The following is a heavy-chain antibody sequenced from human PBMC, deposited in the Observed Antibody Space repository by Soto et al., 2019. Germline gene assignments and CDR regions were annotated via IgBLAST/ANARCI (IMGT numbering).Heavy chain of an antibody. J-gene: IGHJ6*02. CDR1: GGSISNGDYY. CDR3: ARDRNRHYYGMDV. V-gene: IGHV4-30-4*01. Sequence: QVQLQESGPGLVKPSQTLSLTCTVSGGSISNGDYYWSWIRQPPGKGLEWIGYIYYSGDTYYNPSLKSRVTVPVDTSKNQFSLKLSSVTAADTAVYYCARDRNRHYYGMDVWGQGTTVTVFS. CDR2: IYYSGDT.